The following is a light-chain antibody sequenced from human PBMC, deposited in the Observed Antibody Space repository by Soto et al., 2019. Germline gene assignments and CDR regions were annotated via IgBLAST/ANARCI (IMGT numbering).Light chain of an antibody. J-gene: IGKJ2*01. CDR1: QDISNY. CDR2: DAS. CDR3: QQYDNLPLYT. Sequence: DIQMTQSPSSLSASVGDRVTITCQASQDISNYLNWYQQKPGKAPKLLIYDASNFETGVPSRFSGSGSGTDFTSTISSLQPEDIATYYCQQYDNLPLYTFGQGTKLEIK. V-gene: IGKV1-33*01.